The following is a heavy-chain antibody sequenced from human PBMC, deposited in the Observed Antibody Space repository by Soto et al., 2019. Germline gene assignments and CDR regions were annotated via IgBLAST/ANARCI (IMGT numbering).Heavy chain of an antibody. V-gene: IGHV4-61*01. CDR3: ARSDGRY. CDR1: GGSVISCSYY. CDR2: IYYSGST. J-gene: IGHJ4*02. Sequence: SETLSLTCTVSGGSVISCSYYWSWIRQPPGKGLEWIGYIYYSGSTNYNPSLKSRVTISVDTSKNQFSLKLSSVTAADTAVYYCARSDGRYWGQGTLVTVSS.